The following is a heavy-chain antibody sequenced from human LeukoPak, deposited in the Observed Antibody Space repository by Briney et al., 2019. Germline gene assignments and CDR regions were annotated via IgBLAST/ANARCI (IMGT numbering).Heavy chain of an antibody. J-gene: IGHJ4*02. CDR1: GGSFSGYY. CDR3: ARCSGSYYRGSYFDY. D-gene: IGHD3-10*02. V-gene: IGHV4-34*01. CDR2: INHSGST. Sequence: SETLSLTCAVYGGSFSGYYWSWIRQPPGKGLEWIGEINHSGSTNYNLSLKSRVTISVDKSKNQFSLKLSSVTAADTAAYYCARCSGSYYRGSYFDYWGQGTLVTVSS.